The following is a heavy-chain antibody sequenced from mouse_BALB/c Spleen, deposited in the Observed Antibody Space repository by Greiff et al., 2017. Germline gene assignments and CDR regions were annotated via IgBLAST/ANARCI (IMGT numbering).Heavy chain of an antibody. CDR3: ARGEVRRGYYYAMDY. D-gene: IGHD2-14*01. CDR2: IDPANGNT. Sequence: EVMLVESGAELVKPGASVKLSCTASGFNIKDTYMHWVKQRPEQGLEWIGRIDPANGNTKYDPKFQGKATITADTSSNTAYLQLSSLTSEDTAVYYCARGEVRRGYYYAMDYWGQGTSVTVSS. CDR1: GFNIKDTY. V-gene: IGHV14-3*02. J-gene: IGHJ4*01.